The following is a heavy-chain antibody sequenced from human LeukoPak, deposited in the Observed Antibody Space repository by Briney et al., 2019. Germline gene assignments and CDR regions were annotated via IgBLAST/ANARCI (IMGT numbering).Heavy chain of an antibody. J-gene: IGHJ4*02. D-gene: IGHD2-15*01. V-gene: IGHV4-59*12. CDR2: IYYSGST. CDR3: ARESPVGWYFDY. Sequence: PSETLSLTCTVSGGSISSYYWSWIRQPPGKGLEWIGYIYYSGSTNYNPSLKSRVTMSVDTSKNQFSLKLSSVTAADTAVYYCARESPVGWYFDYWGQGTLVTVSS. CDR1: GGSISSYY.